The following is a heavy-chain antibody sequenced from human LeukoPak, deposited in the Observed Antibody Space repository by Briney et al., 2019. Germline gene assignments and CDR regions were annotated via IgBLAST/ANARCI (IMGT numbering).Heavy chain of an antibody. CDR2: INPSGGST. J-gene: IGHJ4*02. Sequence: ASVKVSCKASGYTFTSYYMHWVRQAPGQGLEWMGIINPSGGSTSYAQKFQGRVTMTRDTSTSTVYMELSSLRSEDTAVYYCARGGEDFGVVDPFDYWGQGTLVTVSS. V-gene: IGHV1-46*01. CDR1: GYTFTSYY. D-gene: IGHD3-3*01. CDR3: ARGGEDFGVVDPFDY.